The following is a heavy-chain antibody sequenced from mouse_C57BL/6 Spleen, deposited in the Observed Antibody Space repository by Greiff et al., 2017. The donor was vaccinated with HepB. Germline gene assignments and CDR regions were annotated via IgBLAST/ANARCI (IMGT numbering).Heavy chain of an antibody. V-gene: IGHV1-61*01. Sequence: QVQLQQSGAELVRPGSSVKLSCKASGYTFTSYWMDWVKQRPGQGLEWIGNIYPSDSETHYNQKFKDKATLTVDKSSSTAYMQLSSLTSEVSAVYYCARYYYGSSYGFAYWGQGTLVTVSA. J-gene: IGHJ3*01. CDR3: ARYYYGSSYGFAY. CDR2: IYPSDSET. D-gene: IGHD1-1*01. CDR1: GYTFTSYW.